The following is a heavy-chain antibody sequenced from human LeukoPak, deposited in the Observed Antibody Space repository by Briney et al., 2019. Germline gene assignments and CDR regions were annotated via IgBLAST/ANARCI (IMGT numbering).Heavy chain of an antibody. CDR2: NYSGGST. Sequence: GGSLRLSCAASGFTVSSNYMSWVRQAPGKGLEWVSVNYSGGSTYYADSVKGRFTISRDNSKNTLYLQMNSLRAEDTAVYYCARDSAVAGTFSYWGQGTLVTVSS. CDR3: ARDSAVAGTFSY. J-gene: IGHJ4*02. D-gene: IGHD6-19*01. CDR1: GFTVSSNY. V-gene: IGHV3-53*01.